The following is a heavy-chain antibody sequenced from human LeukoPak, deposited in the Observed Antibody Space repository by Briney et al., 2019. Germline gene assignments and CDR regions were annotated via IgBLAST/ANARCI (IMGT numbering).Heavy chain of an antibody. CDR3: ARGEQWLAFDY. CDR1: GFTFSTYA. V-gene: IGHV3-23*01. Sequence: GGSLRLSCPASGFTFSTYAMTWVRQAPGKGLEWVSSINDSGGSTLYAESVKGRFTMSRDNSKNTLYVQMNSLRAEDTAMYYCARGEQWLAFDYWGQGTLVTVSS. D-gene: IGHD6-19*01. J-gene: IGHJ4*02. CDR2: INDSGGST.